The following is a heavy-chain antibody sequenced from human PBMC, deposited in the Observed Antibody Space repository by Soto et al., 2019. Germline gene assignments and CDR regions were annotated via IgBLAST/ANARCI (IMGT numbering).Heavy chain of an antibody. V-gene: IGHV1-18*01. D-gene: IGHD3-3*01. CDR1: DYTFTSYG. J-gene: IGHJ6*03. Sequence: ASVKVSCKASDYTFTSYGISWVRQAPGQGLEWMGWISAYNGNTNYAQKLQGRVTMTTDTSTSTAYMELRSLRSDDTAVYYCARVGTTYYDFWSGEGPYYYYMDVWGKGTTVTVSS. CDR3: ARVGTTYYDFWSGEGPYYYYMDV. CDR2: ISAYNGNT.